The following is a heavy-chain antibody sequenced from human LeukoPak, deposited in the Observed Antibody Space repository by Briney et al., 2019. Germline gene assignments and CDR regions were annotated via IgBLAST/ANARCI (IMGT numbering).Heavy chain of an antibody. D-gene: IGHD3-9*01. V-gene: IGHV3-21*04. CDR1: GFTFSSYS. CDR3: AKVISVGVILTGYYLDY. J-gene: IGHJ4*02. Sequence: PGGSLRLSCAASGFTFSSYSMNWVRQAPGKGLEWVSSISSSSSYIYYADSVKGRFTISRDNSKNTLYLQMNSLRAEDTAVYYCAKVISVGVILTGYYLDYWGQGTLVTVSS. CDR2: ISSSSSYI.